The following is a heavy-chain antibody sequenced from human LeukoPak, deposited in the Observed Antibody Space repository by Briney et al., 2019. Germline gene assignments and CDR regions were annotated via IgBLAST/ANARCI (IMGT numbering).Heavy chain of an antibody. Sequence: GASVKVSCKVSGVTFNSDAITWLRQVPGQGLEWMGGIIPIFGPPDYAQNFQDRLTISADKSTSTAYMELSSLRFGDTAIYYCARRVIASRSDYFDSWGQGTLVTVSS. CDR1: GVTFNSDA. V-gene: IGHV1-69*06. CDR3: ARRVIASRSDYFDS. CDR2: IIPIFGPP. D-gene: IGHD6-6*01. J-gene: IGHJ4*02.